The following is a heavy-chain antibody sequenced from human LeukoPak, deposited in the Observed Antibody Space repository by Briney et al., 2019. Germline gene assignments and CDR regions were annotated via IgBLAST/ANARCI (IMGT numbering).Heavy chain of an antibody. CDR1: AFTFSSYG. J-gene: IGHJ4*02. Sequence: PGGSLRLSCAASAFTFSSYGLFWVRQAPGKGLEWVAFIEYDGTNKYYADSVKGRFTISRDNSKNTLYLQMNSLRPEDTAVYFCAKEFWRGSNTNYFDYWGQGTLVTVSS. V-gene: IGHV3-30*02. CDR3: AKEFWRGSNTNYFDY. CDR2: IEYDGTNK. D-gene: IGHD3-3*01.